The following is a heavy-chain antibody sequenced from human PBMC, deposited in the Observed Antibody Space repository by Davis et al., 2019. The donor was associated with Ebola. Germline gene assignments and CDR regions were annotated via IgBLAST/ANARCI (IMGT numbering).Heavy chain of an antibody. D-gene: IGHD4-23*01. CDR1: GFTFSGSA. CDR2: IRSKANSYAT. CDR3: AREGRRSRYGGNPGEPGY. Sequence: PGGSLRLSCAAPGFTFSGSAMHWVRQASGKGLEWVGRIRSKANSYATAYAASVKGRFTISRDDSKNTAYLQMNSLRAEDTAVYYCAREGRRSRYGGNPGEPGYWGQGTLVTVSS. V-gene: IGHV3-73*01. J-gene: IGHJ4*02.